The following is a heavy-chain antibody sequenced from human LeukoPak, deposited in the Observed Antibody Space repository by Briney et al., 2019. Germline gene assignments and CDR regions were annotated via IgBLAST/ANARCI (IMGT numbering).Heavy chain of an antibody. CDR2: IKDKTDGETT. Sequence: GGSLRLSCAASGSTFSNAWMTWVRQAPGKGLEWVGRIKDKTDGETTDYGAPVKGRFIISRDDSKSTVYLQMNSLILEDTAVYYCSPWSGLDVWGQGTMVTVSS. J-gene: IGHJ6*02. V-gene: IGHV3-15*01. CDR3: SPWSGLDV. CDR1: GSTFSNAW. D-gene: IGHD3-3*01.